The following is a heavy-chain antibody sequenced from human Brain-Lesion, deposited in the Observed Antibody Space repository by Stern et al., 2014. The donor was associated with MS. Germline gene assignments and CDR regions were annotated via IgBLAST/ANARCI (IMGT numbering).Heavy chain of an antibody. CDR1: GYTFTGYY. J-gene: IGHJ4*02. CDR2: INPKSGGT. V-gene: IGHV1-2*04. Sequence: QVQLEESGAEVKKPGASVKVSCTASGYTFTGYYMPWVRQAPGPGLEWMGWINPKSGGTNYAQKFQGWVTMTRDTSINTAYMELSRLRSDDTAVYYCATYYYDSTGYNDFWGQGTLVTVSS. D-gene: IGHD3-22*01. CDR3: ATYYYDSTGYNDF.